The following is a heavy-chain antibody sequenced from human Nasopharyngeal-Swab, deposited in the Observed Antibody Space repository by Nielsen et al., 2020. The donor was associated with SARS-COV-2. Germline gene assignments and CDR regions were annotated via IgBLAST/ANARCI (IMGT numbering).Heavy chain of an antibody. D-gene: IGHD1-26*01. Sequence: WVRQAPGQGLEWMGWINTNTENPTYAQGFTGRFVFSLDTSVSTAYLQISSLKAEDTAVYYCARDAVGATIGFFYYWGQGTLVTVSS. V-gene: IGHV7-4-1*02. CDR2: INTNTENP. CDR3: ARDAVGATIGFFYY. J-gene: IGHJ4*02.